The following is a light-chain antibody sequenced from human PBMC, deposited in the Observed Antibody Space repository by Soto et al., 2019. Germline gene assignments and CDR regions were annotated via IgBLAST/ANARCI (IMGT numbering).Light chain of an antibody. CDR2: DAS. Sequence: DIQMTQSPSTLSASIGDRVTITCRASQSIGRWLAWYQQKPGKAPNLLIYDASSLQSVVPSRLSGSGSGTEFTLTISSLQPDDFATYSCQQYNSYSWTFGQGTKVEVK. CDR3: QQYNSYSWT. CDR1: QSIGRW. J-gene: IGKJ1*01. V-gene: IGKV1-5*01.